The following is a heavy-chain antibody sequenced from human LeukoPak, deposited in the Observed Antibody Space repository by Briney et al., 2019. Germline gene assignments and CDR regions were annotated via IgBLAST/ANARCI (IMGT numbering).Heavy chain of an antibody. CDR1: GGSISSYH. CDR2: AYYSGST. CDR3: ASRSGRNYYGMDV. D-gene: IGHD3-10*01. V-gene: IGHV4-59*01. Sequence: SETLSLTCTVSGGSISSYHWNWIRQPPGKALEWLGYAYYSGSTNYNPSLKTRLTISVDTSKAQFPLTLSSVTAADTAIYYCASRSGRNYYGMDVWGQGTTVIVSS. J-gene: IGHJ6*02.